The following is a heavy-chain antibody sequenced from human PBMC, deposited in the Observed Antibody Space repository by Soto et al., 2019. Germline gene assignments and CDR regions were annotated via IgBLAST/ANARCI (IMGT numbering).Heavy chain of an antibody. D-gene: IGHD3-3*01. CDR1: GFTFSSYA. J-gene: IGHJ5*02. Sequence: EVQLLESGGGLVQPGGSLRLSCAASGFTFSSYAMSWVRQAPGKGLEWVSAISGSGGSTYYADSVKGRFTISRDNSKNPLYLQMNSLRAEDTAVYYCAKADPRKALWSGYLTGSGWFDPWGQGTLVTVSS. CDR2: ISGSGGST. V-gene: IGHV3-23*01. CDR3: AKADPRKALWSGYLTGSGWFDP.